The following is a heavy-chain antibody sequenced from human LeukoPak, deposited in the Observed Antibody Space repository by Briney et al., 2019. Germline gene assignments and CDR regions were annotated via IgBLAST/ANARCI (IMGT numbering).Heavy chain of an antibody. CDR1: GFTFRSYG. J-gene: IGHJ4*02. CDR3: ARLYGGNSGG. CDR2: IRYDGNNK. Sequence: PGGSLRLSCAASGFTFRSYGMHWVRQAPGKGLEWVAFIRYDGNNKYYADSVKGRFTIFRDNSRNTLYLQMNSLRTEDTAVYYCARLYGGNSGGWGQGTLVTVSS. D-gene: IGHD4-23*01. V-gene: IGHV3-30*02.